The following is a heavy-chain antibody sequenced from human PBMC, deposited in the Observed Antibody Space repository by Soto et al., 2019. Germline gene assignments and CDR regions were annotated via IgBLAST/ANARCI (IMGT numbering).Heavy chain of an antibody. CDR2: IAYDGINT. CDR1: GFNFGTSA. V-gene: IGHV3-30-3*01. J-gene: IGHJ6*02. CDR3: ARVTPGNNLYYFSGLDV. D-gene: IGHD1-1*01. Sequence: GGCLRLSCVASGFNFGTSAIRWVRQAPGKGLQWVALIAYDGINTYYADSVKGRFTISRDNSKNTLHLQMNSLRPEDTGVYFCARVTPGNNLYYFSGLDVWGQGTSVTVSS.